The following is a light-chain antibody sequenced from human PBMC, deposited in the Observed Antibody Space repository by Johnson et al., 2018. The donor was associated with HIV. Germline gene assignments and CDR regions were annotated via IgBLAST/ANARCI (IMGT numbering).Light chain of an antibody. J-gene: IGLJ1*01. CDR1: SSNIGNNY. CDR2: DNN. V-gene: IGLV1-51*01. Sequence: QPVLTQPPSVSAAPGQKVTISCSGSSSNIGNNYVSWYQQLPGTAPKLLIYDNNKRPSGIPDRFSGSKSGTSATLGITGLQTGDEAVYYCGTWDSSLCAGNVLGTGTKVTCL. CDR3: GTWDSSLCAGNV.